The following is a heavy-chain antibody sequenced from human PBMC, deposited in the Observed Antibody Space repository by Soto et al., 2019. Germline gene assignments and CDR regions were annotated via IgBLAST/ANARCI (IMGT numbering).Heavy chain of an antibody. Sequence: GGSLRLSCAASGFTFSTYTINWVRQAPGKGLEWVSSISSTSSYIYYTDSMKGRFTISRDNAKNSLFLQMNSLRAEDTAVYYCARDQADGVLFRSRMAVWGQGTTVTVSS. CDR2: ISSTSSYI. CDR3: ARDQADGVLFRSRMAV. CDR1: GFTFSTYT. J-gene: IGHJ6*02. V-gene: IGHV3-21*01. D-gene: IGHD2-15*01.